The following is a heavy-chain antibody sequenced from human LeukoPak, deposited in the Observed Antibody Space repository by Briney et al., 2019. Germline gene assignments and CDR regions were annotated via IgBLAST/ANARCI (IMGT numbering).Heavy chain of an antibody. CDR2: IYPGDSDT. CDR1: GYSFTSYG. Sequence: GESLKISCKGSGYSFTSYGIGWVRQMPGKGLEWMGIIYPGDSDTRYSPSFQGQVTISADKSISTAYLQWSSLKASDTAMYYCARQGWGCSGGSCYVDYWGQGTLVTVSS. V-gene: IGHV5-51*01. D-gene: IGHD2-15*01. CDR3: ARQGWGCSGGSCYVDY. J-gene: IGHJ4*02.